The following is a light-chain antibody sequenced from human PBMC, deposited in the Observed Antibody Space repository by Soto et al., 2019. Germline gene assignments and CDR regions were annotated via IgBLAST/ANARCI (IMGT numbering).Light chain of an antibody. J-gene: IGKJ1*01. CDR2: DAS. CDR3: QQYKSYWT. Sequence: SQSPSTLSASIGDGVTITCRASQRISTWLAWYQQKPGKAPKLLISDASSLETGVPSRFSGSGSGTEFTLTINSLQPDDFATYYCQQYKSYWTFAQGTKVAIK. V-gene: IGKV1-5*01. CDR1: QRISTW.